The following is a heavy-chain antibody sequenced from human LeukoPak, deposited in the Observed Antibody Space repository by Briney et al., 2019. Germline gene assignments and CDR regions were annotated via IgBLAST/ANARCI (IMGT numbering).Heavy chain of an antibody. CDR3: AKTGTPWYYFDY. D-gene: IGHD1-1*01. Sequence: PGGSLRVSCAASGFTFSIYTMNWVRQAPGKGLEWVSSISTSSSYIYYADSVKGRFTISRDNAKNSLYLQMNSLRAEDTAVYYCAKTGTPWYYFDYWGQGTLVTVSS. CDR1: GFTFSIYT. CDR2: ISTSSSYI. V-gene: IGHV3-21*04. J-gene: IGHJ4*02.